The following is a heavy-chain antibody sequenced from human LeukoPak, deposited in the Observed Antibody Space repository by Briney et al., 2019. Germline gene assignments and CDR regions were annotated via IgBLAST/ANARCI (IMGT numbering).Heavy chain of an antibody. CDR1: GGSISSYY. CDR3: ARGQGTVTTH. V-gene: IGHV4-34*01. J-gene: IGHJ4*02. Sequence: TSETLSLTCTVSGGSISSYYWSWIRQPPGKGLEWIGEINHSGSANYNPSLKSRVTISLDTSKNQFSLKLSSVTAADTAVYYCARGQGTVTTHWGQGTLVTVSS. D-gene: IGHD4-17*01. CDR2: INHSGSA.